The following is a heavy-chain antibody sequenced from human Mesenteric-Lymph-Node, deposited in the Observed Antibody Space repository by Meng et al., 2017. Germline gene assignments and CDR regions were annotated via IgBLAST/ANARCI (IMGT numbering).Heavy chain of an antibody. CDR1: GGSFSGYY. D-gene: IGHD3-16*02. V-gene: IGHV4-34*01. CDR2: INHSGST. J-gene: IGHJ4*02. Sequence: QVQPQQWGVGLLKPSGTLSLTCAVYGGSFSGYYWSWIRQPPGKGLEWIGEINHSGSTNYNPSLKSRVTISVDTSKNQFSLKLSSVTAADTAVYYCARFTFGGVIVIDYWGQGTLVTVSS. CDR3: ARFTFGGVIVIDY.